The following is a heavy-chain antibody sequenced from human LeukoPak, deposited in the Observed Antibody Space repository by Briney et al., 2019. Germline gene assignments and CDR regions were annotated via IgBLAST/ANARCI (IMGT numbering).Heavy chain of an antibody. J-gene: IGHJ4*02. CDR3: ASPSHYGGSPFDY. CDR2: INSDGSST. Sequence: PGGSLRLSCAASGSTFSSYWMHWVRQAPGKGLVWVSRINSDGSSTSYADSVKGRFTISRDNAKNTLYLQMNSLRAEDTAVYYCASPSHYGGSPFDYWGQGTLVTVSS. V-gene: IGHV3-74*01. CDR1: GSTFSSYW. D-gene: IGHD4-23*01.